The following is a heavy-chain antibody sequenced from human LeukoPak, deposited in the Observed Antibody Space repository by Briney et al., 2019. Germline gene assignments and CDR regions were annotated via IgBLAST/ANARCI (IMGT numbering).Heavy chain of an antibody. CDR2: ISGSGGST. D-gene: IGHD3-10*01. CDR1: GFTFDNYA. V-gene: IGHV3-23*01. J-gene: IGHJ3*02. Sequence: PGGSLRLSCPVSGFTFDNYAMSWVRQAPGKGLEWVSGISGSGGSTFYADSVKGRFTISRDNSKNTLYLQMNSLRAEDTAVYYCAKIPNGYYYGSGDAFDIWGQGTMVTVSS. CDR3: AKIPNGYYYGSGDAFDI.